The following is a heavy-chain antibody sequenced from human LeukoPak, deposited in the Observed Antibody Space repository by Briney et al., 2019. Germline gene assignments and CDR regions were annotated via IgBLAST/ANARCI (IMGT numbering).Heavy chain of an antibody. D-gene: IGHD3-22*01. CDR1: GFTFDDYA. J-gene: IGHJ4*02. Sequence: GGSLRLSCAASGFTFDDYAMHWVRRAPGKGLEWVSLISGDGGSTYYADSVKGRFTISRDNSKNSLYLQMNCLRTEDTALYYCAKDYGAYYYDSSGPDYWGQGTLVTVSS. CDR2: ISGDGGST. CDR3: AKDYGAYYYDSSGPDY. V-gene: IGHV3-43*02.